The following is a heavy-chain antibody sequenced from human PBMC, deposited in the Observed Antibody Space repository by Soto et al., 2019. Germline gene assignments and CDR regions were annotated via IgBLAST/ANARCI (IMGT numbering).Heavy chain of an antibody. D-gene: IGHD3-22*01. J-gene: IGHJ4*02. V-gene: IGHV4-39*02. CDR2: IYYSGST. Sequence: QLQLQESGPGLVKPSETLSLTCTVSGGSISSSSYYWGWIRQPPGKGLEWIGSIYYSGSTYYNPSLKSRVTISVDTSKNQFSLKLSSVTAADTAVYYCARDSPYYDSSGYPPDWGQGTLVTVSS. CDR3: ARDSPYYDSSGYPPD. CDR1: GGSISSSSYY.